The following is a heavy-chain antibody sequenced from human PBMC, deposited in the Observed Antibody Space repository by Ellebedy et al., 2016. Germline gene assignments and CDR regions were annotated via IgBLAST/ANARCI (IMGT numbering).Heavy chain of an antibody. CDR1: GGTFSSYA. CDR2: INPNSGGT. D-gene: IGHD5-12*01. Sequence: ASVKVSXXASGGTFSSYAISWVRQAPGQGLEWMGWINPNSGGTNYAQKFQGRVTMTRDTSISTAYMELSRLRSDDTAVYYCARRPYSGYDGYGMDVWGQGTTVTVSS. J-gene: IGHJ6*02. CDR3: ARRPYSGYDGYGMDV. V-gene: IGHV1-2*02.